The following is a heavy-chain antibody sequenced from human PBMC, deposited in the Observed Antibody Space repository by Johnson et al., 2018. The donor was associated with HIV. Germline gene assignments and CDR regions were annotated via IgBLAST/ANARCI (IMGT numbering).Heavy chain of an antibody. D-gene: IGHD3-3*01. Sequence: QVQLVESGGGVVQPGKSLRLSCVASGFSFSSYGMHWVRQAPGKGLEWVALISYDGNNKYYADSVKGRFTISRDNSKNTLYLQMNSLTSEATAVYYCAKDLGGSKTDEWGTDYYEFWNTYPIQDPRVVVGTFDIWGHGTMVTVSS. CDR3: AKDLGGSKTDEWGTDYYEFWNTYPIQDPRVVVGTFDI. J-gene: IGHJ3*02. CDR2: ISYDGNNK. CDR1: GFSFSSYG. V-gene: IGHV3-30*18.